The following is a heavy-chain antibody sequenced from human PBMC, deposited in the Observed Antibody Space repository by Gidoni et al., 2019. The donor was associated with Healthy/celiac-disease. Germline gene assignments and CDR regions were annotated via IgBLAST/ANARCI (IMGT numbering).Heavy chain of an antibody. J-gene: IGHJ6*03. Sequence: EVQLLESGGGLVPPGGSLRLSCAASGFTFSRYAMSWVRQAPGKGLEWVSAISGSGGSTYYADSVKGRFTISRDNSKNTLYLQMNSLRAEDTAVYYCAKAPYYDMTAEYYMDVWGKGTTVTVSS. CDR2: ISGSGGST. CDR3: AKAPYYDMTAEYYMDV. D-gene: IGHD3-9*01. V-gene: IGHV3-23*01. CDR1: GFTFSRYA.